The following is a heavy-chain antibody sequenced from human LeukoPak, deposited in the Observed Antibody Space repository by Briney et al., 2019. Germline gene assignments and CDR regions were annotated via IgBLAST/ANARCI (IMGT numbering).Heavy chain of an antibody. V-gene: IGHV3-15*01. Sequence: GGSLRLSCAASGFTFSNAWMSWARQAPGKGLEWVGRIKSKTDGGTTDYAAPVKGRFTISRDDSKNTLYLQMNSLKTEDTAVYYCTTDLERGGYSYGWGSNWGQGTLVTVSS. CDR2: IKSKTDGGTT. CDR1: GFTFSNAW. D-gene: IGHD5-18*01. CDR3: TTDLERGGYSYGWGSN. J-gene: IGHJ4*02.